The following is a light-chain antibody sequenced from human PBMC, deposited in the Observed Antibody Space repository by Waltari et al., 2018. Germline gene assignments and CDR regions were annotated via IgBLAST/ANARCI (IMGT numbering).Light chain of an antibody. V-gene: IGLV2-23*01. CDR3: CSYAGSTTFYV. CDR1: SSAVGNYNF. Sequence: QSALTQPASVSGSPGPSITISCTGTSSAVGNYNFVSWYQQHPGKAPKLMIYEGSKRPSGVSNRFSGSKSGNTASLTISGLQAEDEADYYCCSYAGSTTFYVFGTETKVTVV. J-gene: IGLJ1*01. CDR2: EGS.